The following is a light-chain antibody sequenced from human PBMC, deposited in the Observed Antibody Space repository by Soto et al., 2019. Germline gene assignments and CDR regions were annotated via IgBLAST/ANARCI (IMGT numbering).Light chain of an antibody. CDR1: QDISSS. CDR2: TAS. J-gene: IGKJ2*01. Sequence: DIQVTQSPSSLSASVGDSVTISCRTSQDISSSLNWYQQKPGKAPKLLIYTASNLQSGVPSRFSGSGSGTDFTLTISSLQPEDFATYYCQRSYSFPYTFGPGTKVEIK. CDR3: QRSYSFPYT. V-gene: IGKV1-39*01.